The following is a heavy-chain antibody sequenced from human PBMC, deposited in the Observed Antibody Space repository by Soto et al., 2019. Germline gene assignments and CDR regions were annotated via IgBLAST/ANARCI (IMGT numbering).Heavy chain of an antibody. CDR3: ARDHPSSGWSLDY. CDR2: IYYSGST. CDR1: GGSISSGGYY. Sequence: PSETLSLTCTVSGGSISSGGYYWSWIRQHPGKGLEWIGYIYYSGSTYYNPSLKSRVTISVDTSKNQFSLKLSSVTAADTAVYYCARDHPSSGWSLDYWGQGTLVTVS. J-gene: IGHJ4*02. V-gene: IGHV4-31*03. D-gene: IGHD6-19*01.